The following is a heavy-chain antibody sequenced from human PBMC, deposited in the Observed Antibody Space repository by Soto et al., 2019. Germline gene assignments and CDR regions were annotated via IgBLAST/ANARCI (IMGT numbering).Heavy chain of an antibody. CDR3: AKGVPLNYYGSGSYLDY. V-gene: IGHV3-23*01. Sequence: EVQLLESGGGLVQPGGSLRLSCAASGFTFSSYAMSWVRQAPGKGLEWVSAISGSGGSTYYADSVKGRFTISRDNSKNTLYLQMNSLRAEDTAVYYCAKGVPLNYYGSGSYLDYWGQGTLVTVSS. CDR2: ISGSGGST. D-gene: IGHD3-10*01. CDR1: GFTFSSYA. J-gene: IGHJ4*02.